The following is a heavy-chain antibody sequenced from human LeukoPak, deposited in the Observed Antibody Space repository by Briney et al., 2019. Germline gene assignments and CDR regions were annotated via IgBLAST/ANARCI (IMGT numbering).Heavy chain of an antibody. V-gene: IGHV3-7*01. Sequence: GGSLRLSCAASGFTFSSYWMSWVRQAPGKGLEWVANIKQDGSEKYYVDSVKGRFTIPRDNAKNSLYLQMNSLRAEDTAVYYCARGRSAEYCSGGSCYSPNFDYRGQGTLVTVSS. D-gene: IGHD2-15*01. CDR3: ARGRSAEYCSGGSCYSPNFDY. CDR2: IKQDGSEK. J-gene: IGHJ4*02. CDR1: GFTFSSYW.